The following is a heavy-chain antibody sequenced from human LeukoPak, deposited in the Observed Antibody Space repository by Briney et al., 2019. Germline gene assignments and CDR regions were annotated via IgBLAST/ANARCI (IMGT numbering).Heavy chain of an antibody. D-gene: IGHD4-17*01. CDR3: AKDFPTYGDYAARRPGYFDY. CDR1: GFTFSSYG. Sequence: GGSLRLPCAASGFTFSSYGMHWVRQAPGKGLEWVAVISYDGSNKYYADSVKGRFTISRDNSKNTLYLQMNSLRAEDTAVYYCAKDFPTYGDYAARRPGYFDYWGQGTLVTVSS. J-gene: IGHJ4*02. V-gene: IGHV3-30*18. CDR2: ISYDGSNK.